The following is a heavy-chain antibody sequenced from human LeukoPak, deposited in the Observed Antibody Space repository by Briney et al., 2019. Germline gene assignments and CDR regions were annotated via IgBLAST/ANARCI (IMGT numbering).Heavy chain of an antibody. J-gene: IGHJ5*02. V-gene: IGHV1-69*01. CDR2: IIPIFGTA. D-gene: IGHD4-17*01. CDR1: GGTFSSYA. Sequence: SLKVSCKASGGTFSSYAISWVRQAPGQGLEWMGGIIPIFGTANYAQKFQGRVTITADESTSTAYMELSSLRSEDTAVYYCTVSYDYGDENWFDPWGQGTLVTVSS. CDR3: TVSYDYGDENWFDP.